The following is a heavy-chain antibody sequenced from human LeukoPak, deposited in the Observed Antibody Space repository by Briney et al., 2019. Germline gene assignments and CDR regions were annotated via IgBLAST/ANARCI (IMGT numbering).Heavy chain of an antibody. D-gene: IGHD4-11*01. Sequence: PSETLSLTCTVSGGSISSGGYYWSWLRQHPGKGLEWIGYIYYSGSTYYNPSLKSRVTISVDTSKNQFSLKLSSVTAADTAVYYCARDTRGKDYSNYGAWFDPWGQGTLVTVSS. CDR2: IYYSGST. CDR1: GGSISSGGYY. CDR3: ARDTRGKDYSNYGAWFDP. J-gene: IGHJ5*02. V-gene: IGHV4-31*03.